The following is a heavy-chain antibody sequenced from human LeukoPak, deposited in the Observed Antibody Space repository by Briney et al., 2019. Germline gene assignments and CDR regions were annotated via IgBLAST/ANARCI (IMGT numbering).Heavy chain of an antibody. CDR1: GGSISRDY. Sequence: SETLSLTCTVAGGSISRDYWSWIRQPPGKGLEWIGYMFNSGSTKYNPSLKSRVTMSVDTSKNQFSLKLSSVTAAGTAVYYYARGSHYYDSSGYPFDSRGQGNLVTASS. J-gene: IGHJ4*02. V-gene: IGHV4-59*12. CDR3: ARGSHYYDSSGYPFDS. D-gene: IGHD3-22*01. CDR2: MFNSGST.